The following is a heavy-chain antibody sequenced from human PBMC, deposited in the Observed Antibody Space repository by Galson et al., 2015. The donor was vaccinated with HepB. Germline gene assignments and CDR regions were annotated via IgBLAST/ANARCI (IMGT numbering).Heavy chain of an antibody. CDR2: TYYRSKWYN. Sequence: CAISGDSVSSNSAAWNWIRQSPSRGLEWLGRTYYRSKWYNDYAVSVKSRITINPDTSKNQFSLQLSSVTPEDTAVYYCAGGLGGYGGKRYSFDIWGQGTVVTVSS. CDR3: AGGLGGYGGKRYSFDI. CDR1: GDSVSSNSAA. J-gene: IGHJ3*02. V-gene: IGHV6-1*01. D-gene: IGHD4-23*01.